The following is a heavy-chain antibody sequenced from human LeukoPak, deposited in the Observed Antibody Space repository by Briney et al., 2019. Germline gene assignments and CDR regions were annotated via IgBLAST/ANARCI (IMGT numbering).Heavy chain of an antibody. D-gene: IGHD5-12*01. CDR1: GSTFTDYY. J-gene: IGHJ4*02. V-gene: IGHV1-2*02. Sequence: GASVKVSCKASGSTFTDYYVHWVRQAPGPGLEWLGWVNPNTGGTNYAQKFQGRVTMTRDTSISTAYIELSRLRSDDMGIYYCTRDKYSGYDRFPCWVQGSLVSVSS. CDR3: TRDKYSGYDRFPC. CDR2: VNPNTGGT.